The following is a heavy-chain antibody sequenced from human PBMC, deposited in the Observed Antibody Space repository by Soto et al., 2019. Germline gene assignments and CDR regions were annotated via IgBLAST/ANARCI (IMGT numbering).Heavy chain of an antibody. V-gene: IGHV1-18*01. J-gene: IGHJ4*02. CDR3: ARDLRIHYDFWSGPIDF. Sequence: ASVKVSCKASGYTFTTYGLSWVRQAPGQGPEWMGWINTYNGNTNYAQKFQGRVTMTTDTSTSTAYMELRSLRSDDTAVYYCARDLRIHYDFWSGPIDFRGQGTLVTVSS. CDR2: INTYNGNT. D-gene: IGHD3-3*01. CDR1: GYTFTTYG.